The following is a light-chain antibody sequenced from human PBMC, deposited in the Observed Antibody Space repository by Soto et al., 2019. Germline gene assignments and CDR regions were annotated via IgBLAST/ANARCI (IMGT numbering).Light chain of an antibody. CDR3: SSFTTSSTYV. J-gene: IGLJ1*01. CDR2: EVN. V-gene: IGLV2-14*01. CDR1: SSDIGAYNY. Sequence: QSVLTQPASVSGSPGQSITISCTGTSSDIGAYNYVSWYQQYPGRAPKLMIYEVNNRPSGVSNRFSGSKSGNTASLTISGLQAGEEADYYCSSFTTSSTYVVGAGTKVTVL.